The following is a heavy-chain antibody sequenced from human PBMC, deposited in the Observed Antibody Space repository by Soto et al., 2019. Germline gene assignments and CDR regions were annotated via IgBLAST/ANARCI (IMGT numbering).Heavy chain of an antibody. CDR1: GGSFSGYY. V-gene: IGHV4-34*01. CDR3: ALTQDALVPRRNNWFDP. D-gene: IGHD2-21*01. Sequence: PSGTLSLTCAVYGGSFSGYYWSWIRQPPGKGLEWIGEINHSGSTNYNPSLKSRVTISVDTSKNQFSLKLSSVTAADTAVYYCALTQDALVPRRNNWFDPWGQGTLVTVSS. J-gene: IGHJ5*02. CDR2: INHSGST.